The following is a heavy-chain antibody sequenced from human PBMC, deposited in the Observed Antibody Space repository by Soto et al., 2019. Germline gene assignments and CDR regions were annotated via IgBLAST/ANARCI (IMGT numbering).Heavy chain of an antibody. V-gene: IGHV4-59*01. CDR1: GGSIISGY. D-gene: IGHD2-15*01. CDR2: ISYSGNT. Sequence: PSETLSLTCTVSGGSIISGYWSWIRQPPGKGLEWIGYISYSGNTNYNPSLKSRVTMSVDTSKNQFSLRLSSVTTADTAVYYCAGLRGYAGSPIDYWGQGTLVTVSS. J-gene: IGHJ4*02. CDR3: AGLRGYAGSPIDY.